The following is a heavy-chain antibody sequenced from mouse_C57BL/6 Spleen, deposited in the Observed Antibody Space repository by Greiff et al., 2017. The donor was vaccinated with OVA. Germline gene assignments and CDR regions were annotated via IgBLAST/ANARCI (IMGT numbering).Heavy chain of an antibody. CDR1: GYTFTSYW. CDR2: IDPSDSYT. V-gene: IGHV1-59*01. CDR3: AKTAQATYAMDY. Sequence: QVQLQQPGAELVRPGTSVKLSCKASGYTFTSYWMHWVKQRPGQGLEWIGVIDPSDSYTNYNQKFKGKATLTVDTSSSTAYMQLSSLTSEDSAVYYCAKTAQATYAMDYWGQGTSVPVSS. J-gene: IGHJ4*01. D-gene: IGHD3-2*02.